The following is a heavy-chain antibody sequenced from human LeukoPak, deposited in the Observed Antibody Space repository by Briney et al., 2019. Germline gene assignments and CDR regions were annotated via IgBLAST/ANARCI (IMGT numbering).Heavy chain of an antibody. CDR1: GGTFSSYA. V-gene: IGHV1-69*13. CDR2: IIPIFGTA. D-gene: IGHD3-10*01. CDR3: ARDEFSEQAPYYGWTSGYYYGMDV. Sequence: GASVKVSCKASGGTFSSYAISWVRQAPGQGLEWMGGIIPIFGTANYAQKFQGRVTITADESTSTAYMELSSLRSEDTAVYYCARDEFSEQAPYYGWTSGYYYGMDVWGQGTTVTVSS. J-gene: IGHJ6*02.